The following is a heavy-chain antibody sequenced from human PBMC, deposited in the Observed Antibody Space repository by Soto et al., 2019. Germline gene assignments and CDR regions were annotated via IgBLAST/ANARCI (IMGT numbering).Heavy chain of an antibody. V-gene: IGHV1-18*01. CDR1: GYTFTSYG. D-gene: IGHD3-3*01. CDR3: ARDMVSQRSPLRFLEWLPVYDY. CDR2: ISAYNGNT. Sequence: ASVKVSCKASGYTFTSYGISWVRQAPGQGLEWMGWISAYNGNTNYAQKLHGRVTMTTDTSTSTAYMELRSLRSDDTAVYYCARDMVSQRSPLRFLEWLPVYDYWGQGTLVTVSS. J-gene: IGHJ4*02.